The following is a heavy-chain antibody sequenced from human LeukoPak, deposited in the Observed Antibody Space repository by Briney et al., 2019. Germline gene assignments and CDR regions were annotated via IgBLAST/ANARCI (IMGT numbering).Heavy chain of an antibody. Sequence: ASVKVSCKASGYTFTSYAMHWVRQAPGQRLEWMGWINAGNGNTKYSQKFQGRVTITRDTSASTAYMELSSLRSEDTAVYYCATDSDYYGSGSLHFDYWGQGTLVTVSS. V-gene: IGHV1-3*01. D-gene: IGHD3-10*01. CDR2: INAGNGNT. CDR3: ATDSDYYGSGSLHFDY. J-gene: IGHJ4*02. CDR1: GYTFTSYA.